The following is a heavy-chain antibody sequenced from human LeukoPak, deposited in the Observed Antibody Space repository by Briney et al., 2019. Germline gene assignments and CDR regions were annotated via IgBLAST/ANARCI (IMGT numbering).Heavy chain of an antibody. J-gene: IGHJ4*02. V-gene: IGHV3-23*01. CDR2: ISSSAGNT. CDR3: AKRGHSSSSGPPDFDY. Sequence: PGGSLRLSCSASGFTFGSYAMSWVRQAPGKGLEWVSTISSSAGNTYYADSVKGRFTISRDNSKNTLYVQMNSLRADDTAVYYCAKRGHSSSSGPPDFDYWGQGTLVTVSS. D-gene: IGHD6-6*01. CDR1: GFTFGSYA.